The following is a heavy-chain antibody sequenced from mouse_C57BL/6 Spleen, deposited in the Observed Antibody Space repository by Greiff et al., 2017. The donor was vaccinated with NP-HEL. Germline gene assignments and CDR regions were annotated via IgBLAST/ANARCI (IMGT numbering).Heavy chain of an antibody. CDR1: GFTFSDYG. D-gene: IGHD2-3*01. J-gene: IGHJ3*01. CDR3: ARDGYYPAWFAY. Sequence: EVKLMESGGGLVKPGGSLKLSCAASGFTFSDYGMHWVRQAPEKGLEWVAYISSGSSTIYYADTVTGRFTISRDNAKNTLFLQMTSLRSEDTAMYYCARDGYYPAWFAYWGQGTLVTVSA. CDR2: ISSGSSTI. V-gene: IGHV5-17*01.